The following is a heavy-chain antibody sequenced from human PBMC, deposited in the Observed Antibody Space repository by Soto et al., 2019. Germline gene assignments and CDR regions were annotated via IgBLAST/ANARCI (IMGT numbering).Heavy chain of an antibody. CDR3: ALGIVDTVDSSGFYEY. D-gene: IGHD3-22*01. CDR1: GGSITSSY. V-gene: IGHV4-59*04. J-gene: IGHJ4*02. CDR2: IYDTGISGYTPST. Sequence: PPETLSLTCTVSGGSITSSYWSWIRRPPGKGLEWIAYIYDTGISGYTPSTSYNPSLKSRVTMSVDTSKSQFSLKLTSVTAADRAVYYCALGIVDTVDSSGFYEYWGQGTPVAVSS.